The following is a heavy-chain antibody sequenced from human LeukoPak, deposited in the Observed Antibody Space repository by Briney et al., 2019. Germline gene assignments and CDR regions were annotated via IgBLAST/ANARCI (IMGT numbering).Heavy chain of an antibody. D-gene: IGHD6-19*01. J-gene: IGHJ3*02. Sequence: GGSLRLSCAASGFTFSSYAMSWVRQAPGKGLEWVSAISGSGGSTHYADSVKGRFTISRDNSKNTLYLQMNSLRAEDTAVYYCATRIAVAGIRSAFDIWGQGTMVTVSS. CDR1: GFTFSSYA. CDR3: ATRIAVAGIRSAFDI. V-gene: IGHV3-23*01. CDR2: ISGSGGST.